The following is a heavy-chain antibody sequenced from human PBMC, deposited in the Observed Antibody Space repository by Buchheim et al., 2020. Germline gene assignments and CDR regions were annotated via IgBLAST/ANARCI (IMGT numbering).Heavy chain of an antibody. V-gene: IGHV3-11*05. CDR1: GFTLSDNY. D-gene: IGHD2-21*01. CDR3: ARHFSRDKSHSFDH. CDR2: ISDDTIYT. Sequence: QEQLVESGGGLVMPGGSLRLSCAASGFTLSDNYMSWLRLAPGKGLEWVSFISDDTIYTNYADSVKGRFTISRDNAKNSLYLQMNSLGAEDTAVYYCARHFSRDKSHSFDHWGQGTL. J-gene: IGHJ4*02.